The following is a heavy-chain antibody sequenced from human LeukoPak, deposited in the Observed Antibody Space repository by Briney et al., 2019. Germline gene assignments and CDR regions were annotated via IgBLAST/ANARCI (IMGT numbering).Heavy chain of an antibody. V-gene: IGHV3-7*03. CDR3: ARDHVAPGLIFDA. Sequence: AGTLRLSCAASGFTFSSHWMSWVRHSPAMGLERVANRNQDGSDRHYVDSAMGRFTISRDNAERSLYLQMNSLRAEGTAVYYCARDHVAPGLIFDAWGQGTLVTVPS. CDR2: RNQDGSDR. CDR1: GFTFSSHW. D-gene: IGHD3-16*01. J-gene: IGHJ4*02.